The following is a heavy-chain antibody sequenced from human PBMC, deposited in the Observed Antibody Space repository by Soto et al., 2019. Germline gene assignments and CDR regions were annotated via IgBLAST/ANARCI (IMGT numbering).Heavy chain of an antibody. D-gene: IGHD3-10*01. J-gene: IGHJ6*03. CDR1: GFSLSTSGVG. CDR3: AHGQADGSGSYRGYMDV. CDR2: IYWDDDK. V-gene: IGHV2-5*02. Sequence: QITLKESGPTLVKPTQTLTLTCTFSGFSLSTSGVGVGWIRQPPGKALEWLALIYWDDDKRYSPSLKSRLTIPEDTSKTQVVLTMTNMDPVDTATYYCAHGQADGSGSYRGYMDVWGKGTTVTVSS.